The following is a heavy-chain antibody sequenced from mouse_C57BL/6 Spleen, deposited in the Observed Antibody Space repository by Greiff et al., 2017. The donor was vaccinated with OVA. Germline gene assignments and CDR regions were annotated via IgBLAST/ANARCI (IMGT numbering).Heavy chain of an antibody. CDR1: GYTFTSYW. CDR2: IDPNSGGT. D-gene: IGHD2-3*01. J-gene: IGHJ2*01. V-gene: IGHV1-72*01. Sequence: QVQLKQPGAELVKPGASVKLSCKASGYTFTSYWMHWVKQRPGRGLEWIGRIDPNSGGTKYNEKFKSKATLTVDKPSSTAYMQLSSLTSEDSAVYYCARKIYDGYYLDYFDYWGQGTTLTVSS. CDR3: ARKIYDGYYLDYFDY.